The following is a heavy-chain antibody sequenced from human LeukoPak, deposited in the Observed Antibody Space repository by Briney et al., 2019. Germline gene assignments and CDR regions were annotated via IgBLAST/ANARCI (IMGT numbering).Heavy chain of an antibody. J-gene: IGHJ5*02. CDR2: INPSGGST. Sequence: ASVKVSCKASGYTFTSYYMHWVRQAPGQGLEWMGIINPSGGSTSYAQKFQGRVTMTRDMSTSTVYMELSSLRAEDTAVYYCARGKTSQNIVTRKTYNWFDPWGQGTLVTVSS. D-gene: IGHD2/OR15-2a*01. V-gene: IGHV1-46*01. CDR3: ARGKTSQNIVTRKTYNWFDP. CDR1: GYTFTSYY.